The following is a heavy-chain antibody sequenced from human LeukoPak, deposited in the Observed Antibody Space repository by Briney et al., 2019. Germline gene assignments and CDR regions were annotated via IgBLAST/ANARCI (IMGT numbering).Heavy chain of an antibody. J-gene: IGHJ4*02. D-gene: IGHD3-22*01. CDR3: AKDPYYYDSSGYFPFEF. CDR1: GFTFSDYP. Sequence: GSLRLSCAASGFTFSDYPMSWVRQAPGKGLEWVSSIDRTGGNTYYRDSVKGRFTISRDNSRNTLYLQMNSLRAEDTAFYYCAKDPYYYDSSGYFPFEFWGQGTLVSVS. CDR2: IDRTGGNT. V-gene: IGHV3-23*01.